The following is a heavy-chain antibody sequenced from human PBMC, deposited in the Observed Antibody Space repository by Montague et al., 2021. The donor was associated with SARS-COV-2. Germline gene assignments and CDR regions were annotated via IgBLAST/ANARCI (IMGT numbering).Heavy chain of an antibody. CDR2: IGTRGYT. Sequence: SLRLSCAASGFILSTYDMHWVRQAPGKGLEWVSAIGTRGYTYYPGPVKGRFTMSRENAENSLYLQMTSLRAGDTAVYYCARAPPYSSASWGYYGMDVWGQGTTVTVSS. V-gene: IGHV3-13*01. J-gene: IGHJ6*02. CDR1: GFILSTYD. D-gene: IGHD6-6*01. CDR3: ARAPPYSSASWGYYGMDV.